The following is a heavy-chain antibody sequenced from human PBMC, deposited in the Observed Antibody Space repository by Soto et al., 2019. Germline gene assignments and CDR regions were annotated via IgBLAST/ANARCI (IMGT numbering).Heavy chain of an antibody. CDR2: IYYSGST. V-gene: IGHV4-39*01. Sequence: QLQLQESGPGLVKPSETLSLTCTVSGGSISSSSYYWGWIRQPPGKGLEWIGSIYYSGSTYYNPSLKSRVTISVDTSKNQFSLKLSSGTAADTSVDYCARHDDSSSWYHWGQGTLVTVSS. D-gene: IGHD6-13*01. CDR1: GGSISSSSYY. J-gene: IGHJ5*02. CDR3: ARHDDSSSWYH.